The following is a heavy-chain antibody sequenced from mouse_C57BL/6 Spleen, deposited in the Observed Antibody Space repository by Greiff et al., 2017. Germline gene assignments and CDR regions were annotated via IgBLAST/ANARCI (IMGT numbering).Heavy chain of an antibody. J-gene: IGHJ1*03. Sequence: EVMLVESGGGLVKPGGSLKLSCAASGFTFSSYAMSWVRQTPEKRLEWVATISDGGSYTYYPDNVKGRFTISRDNAKNNLYLQMSHLKSEDTAMYYCARDKDYYGSSYKYFDVWGTGTTVTVSS. CDR3: ARDKDYYGSSYKYFDV. D-gene: IGHD1-1*01. CDR2: ISDGGSYT. V-gene: IGHV5-4*01. CDR1: GFTFSSYA.